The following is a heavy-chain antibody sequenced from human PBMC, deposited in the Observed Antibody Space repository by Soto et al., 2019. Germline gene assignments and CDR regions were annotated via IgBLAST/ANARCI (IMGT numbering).Heavy chain of an antibody. CDR3: AKDTTSDSGDYAPSRYNWFDT. D-gene: IGHD4-17*01. CDR2: ISGSGGNT. CDR1: GFTFSTYV. J-gene: IGHJ5*02. V-gene: IGHV3-23*01. Sequence: EVQLLESGGGLVQPGGSLRLSCAASGFTFSTYVMSWVRQAPGKGLEWVSAISGSGGNTYFADSVKGRFTISRDNSKNTLDLQMKSLRAEDTALSFCAKDTTSDSGDYAPSRYNWFDTWGQGALVTVS.